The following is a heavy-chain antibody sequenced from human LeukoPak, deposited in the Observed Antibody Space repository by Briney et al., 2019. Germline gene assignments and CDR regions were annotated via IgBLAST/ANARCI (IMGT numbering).Heavy chain of an antibody. J-gene: IGHJ4*02. CDR1: VFTFSIYS. V-gene: IGHV3-49*04. Sequence: GGSLRVSCAASVFTFSIYSMNWVRQAPGRGVEWVGFIRSKTYGGTTEFAPSVKGRFTISTDDSKSIAYMQMNSLKTEDAAVYYCTRDQTPYYWGQGTLVTVSS. CDR3: TRDQTPYY. CDR2: IRSKTYGGTT.